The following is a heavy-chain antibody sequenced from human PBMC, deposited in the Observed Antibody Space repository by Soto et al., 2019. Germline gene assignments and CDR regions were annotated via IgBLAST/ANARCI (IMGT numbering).Heavy chain of an antibody. CDR1: GCSISSGGYY. CDR2: IYYSGST. D-gene: IGHD2-2*01. J-gene: IGHJ6*02. V-gene: IGHV4-31*03. CDR3: ARGYCSSTSCPAAYYYGMDV. Sequence: NPSETLSLXCTVSGCSISSGGYYWSWIRQHPGKGLEWIGYIYYSGSTYYNPSLKSRVTISVDTSKNQFSLKLSSVTAADTAVYYCARGYCSSTSCPAAYYYGMDVWGQGTTVTVSS.